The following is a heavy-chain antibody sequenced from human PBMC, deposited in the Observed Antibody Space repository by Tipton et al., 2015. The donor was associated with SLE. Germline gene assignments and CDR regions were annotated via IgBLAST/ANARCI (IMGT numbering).Heavy chain of an antibody. Sequence: SLRLSCAASGFTFSSYSMNWVRQAPGKGLEWVSYISSSSSYVYYADSVKGRFTISRDNAKNSLYLQMNSLRAEDTAVYYCARGWDATRDFDYWGQGTLVTVSS. V-gene: IGHV3-21*05. CDR1: GFTFSSYS. CDR2: ISSSSSYV. CDR3: ARGWDATRDFDY. D-gene: IGHD1-26*01. J-gene: IGHJ4*02.